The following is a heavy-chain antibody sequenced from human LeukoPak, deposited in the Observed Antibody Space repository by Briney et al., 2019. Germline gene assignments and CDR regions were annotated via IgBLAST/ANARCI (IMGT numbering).Heavy chain of an antibody. CDR1: GFTFSIYS. D-gene: IGHD6-19*01. CDR3: ARGSSGRKNYYYYGMDV. V-gene: IGHV3-21*01. Sequence: GGSLRLSCAASGFTFSIYSMNWVRQAPGKGLEWVSSISSSSSYIYYADSVKGRFTISRDNAKNSLYLQMNSLRAVDTAVYYCARGSSGRKNYYYYGMDVWGQGTTVTVSS. J-gene: IGHJ6*02. CDR2: ISSSSSYI.